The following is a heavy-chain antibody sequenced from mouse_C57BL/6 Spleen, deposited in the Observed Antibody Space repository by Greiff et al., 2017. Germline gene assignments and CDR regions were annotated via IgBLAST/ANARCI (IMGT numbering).Heavy chain of an antibody. V-gene: IGHV3-6*01. J-gene: IGHJ2*01. Sequence: ESGPGLVKPSQSLSLTCSVTGYSITSGYYWNWIRQFPGNKLEWMGYISYDGSNNYNPSLKNRISITRDTSKNQFFLKLNSVTTEDTATYYCARGGLGRPYFDYWGQGTTLTVSS. CDR3: ARGGLGRPYFDY. CDR2: ISYDGSN. CDR1: GYSITSGYY. D-gene: IGHD4-1*01.